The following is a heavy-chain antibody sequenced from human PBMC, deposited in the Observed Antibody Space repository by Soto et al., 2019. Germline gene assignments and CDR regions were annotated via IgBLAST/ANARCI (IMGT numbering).Heavy chain of an antibody. CDR1: GGSISSSSYY. Sequence: PSETLSLTCTVSGGSISSSSYYWGWIRQPPGKGLEWIGSIYYSGSTYYNPSLKSRVTISVDTSKNQFSLKLSSVTAADTAVYYCARVVPAAMVSALNWFDPWGQGTLVTVS. CDR3: ARVVPAAMVSALNWFDP. D-gene: IGHD2-2*01. J-gene: IGHJ5*02. V-gene: IGHV4-39*01. CDR2: IYYSGST.